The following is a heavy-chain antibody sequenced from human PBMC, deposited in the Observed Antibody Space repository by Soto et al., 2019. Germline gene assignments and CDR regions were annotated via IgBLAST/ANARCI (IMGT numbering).Heavy chain of an antibody. V-gene: IGHV4-59*08. CDR1: GGSISSYY. CDR2: IYYSGST. J-gene: IGHJ4*02. CDR3: ARRPDRPPYFDY. Sequence: SETLSLTCTVSGGSISSYYWSWIRQPPGKGLEWIGYIYYSGSTNYNPSLKSRFTISVDTSKNQFSLKLSSVTAADPAVYYCARRPDRPPYFDYWGQGTLVTVSS.